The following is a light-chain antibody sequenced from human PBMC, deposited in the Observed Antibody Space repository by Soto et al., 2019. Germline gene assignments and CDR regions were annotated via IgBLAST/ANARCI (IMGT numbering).Light chain of an antibody. Sequence: EIVMTQSPATLSVSPGERATLSCRSSQSVSSNLAWYQQNPGQAPRLLIYGASTRATGIPARFSGSGSGTEFTLTISSLQSEDFAVYYCQQYNNWPLPFGGGTKVEIK. CDR3: QQYNNWPLP. CDR2: GAS. V-gene: IGKV3-15*01. J-gene: IGKJ4*01. CDR1: QSVSSN.